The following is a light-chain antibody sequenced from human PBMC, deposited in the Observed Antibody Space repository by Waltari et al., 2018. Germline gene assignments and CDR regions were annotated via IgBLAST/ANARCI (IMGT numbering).Light chain of an antibody. CDR2: GAS. V-gene: IGKV1-6*02. J-gene: IGKJ1*01. CDR3: LQDYIYPRT. Sequence: AIQLTQSPSSLSASVGDKVTITCRASQVIRVDLAWYQQKPGKAPKLLIYGASSLQSGVPSRFSGGASGSDFTLTISSLQPEDSATYYCLQDYIYPRTFGQGTKVELK. CDR1: QVIRVD.